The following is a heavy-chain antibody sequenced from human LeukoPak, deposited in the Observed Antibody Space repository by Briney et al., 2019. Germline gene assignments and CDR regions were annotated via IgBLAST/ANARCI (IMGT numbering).Heavy chain of an antibody. CDR2: INQDGSEK. D-gene: IGHD1-26*01. CDR3: ARDLGYASGSYDAFDI. CDR1: GFTFSNYW. J-gene: IGHJ3*02. V-gene: IGHV3-7*01. Sequence: GGSLRLSCAASGFTFSNYWMSWVRQAPGKGLEWVANINQDGSEKYYVDSVKGRITISRDNAKNSLYLQMNSLRAEDTAVYYCARDLGYASGSYDAFDIWGQGTMVTVSS.